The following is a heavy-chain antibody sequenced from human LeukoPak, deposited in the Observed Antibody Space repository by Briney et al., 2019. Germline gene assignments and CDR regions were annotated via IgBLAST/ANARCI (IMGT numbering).Heavy chain of an antibody. D-gene: IGHD5-18*01. J-gene: IGHJ6*04. V-gene: IGHV4-30-4*01. CDR1: GGSISSGDYY. Sequence: PSQTLSLTCTVSGGSISSGDYYWRWIRPPPGKGLEWIGNIYYSGSTYYNPSLKSRVTISVDTSKNQFSLKLSSVTAADTAVYYCATGPIDTAMADYYYYGMDVWGKGTTVTVSS. CDR3: ATGPIDTAMADYYYYGMDV. CDR2: IYYSGST.